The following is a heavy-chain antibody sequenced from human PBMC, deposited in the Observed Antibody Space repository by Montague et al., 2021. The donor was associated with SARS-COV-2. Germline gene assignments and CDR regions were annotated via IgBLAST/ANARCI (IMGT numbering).Heavy chain of an antibody. J-gene: IGHJ4*02. CDR3: ARGWFSPMLVVVIRGPFDY. Sequence: SETLSLTCTVSGGSISSSSYYWGWIRHPPGKGLEWIGTIYYSGSTYYNPSLKSRVTISVDTSKNQFSLKLSSVTAADTAVYYCARGWFSPMLVVVIRGPFDYWGQGALVTVSS. CDR2: IYYSGST. D-gene: IGHD3-22*01. CDR1: GGSISSSSYY. V-gene: IGHV4-39*07.